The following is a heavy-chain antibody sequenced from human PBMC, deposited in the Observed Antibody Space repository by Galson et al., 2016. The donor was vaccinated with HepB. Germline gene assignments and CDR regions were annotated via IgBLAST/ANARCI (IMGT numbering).Heavy chain of an antibody. D-gene: IGHD3-3*01. J-gene: IGHJ6*03. Sequence: LRLSCATSGFTFGDYAMSWFRQAPGKGLEWVGFIRSKAYGGTTEYAASVKGRFTISRDDSKSIAYLQMNSLKTEDTAVYYCTRVYYDFWGGYSRYMDVWGKGTTVTVSS. CDR1: GFTFGDYA. CDR2: IRSKAYGGTT. V-gene: IGHV3-49*03. CDR3: TRVYYDFWGGYSRYMDV.